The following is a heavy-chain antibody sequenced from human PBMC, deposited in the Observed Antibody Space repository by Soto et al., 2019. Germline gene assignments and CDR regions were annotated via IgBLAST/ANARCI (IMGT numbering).Heavy chain of an antibody. CDR3: ARDPTVTISNLEISATVYNWFDP. J-gene: IGHJ5*02. CDR1: GYTFTGYG. V-gene: IGHV1-18*01. D-gene: IGHD4-17*01. Sequence: ASVKVSCKASGYTFTGYGISWVRQDPGQGLEWMGWISAYNGNTNYAQKLQGRVTMTTDTSTSTAYMELRSLRSDDTAVYYCARDPTVTISNLEISATVYNWFDPWGQGTLVTVSS. CDR2: ISAYNGNT.